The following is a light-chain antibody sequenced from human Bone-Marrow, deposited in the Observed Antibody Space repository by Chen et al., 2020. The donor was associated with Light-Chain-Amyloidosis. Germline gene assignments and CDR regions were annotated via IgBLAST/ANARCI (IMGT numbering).Light chain of an antibody. V-gene: IGLV3-25*03. J-gene: IGLJ2*01. CDR1: DLPTKY. CDR2: RDT. Sequence: SYELTQPPSVSVSPGQTARITCSGDDLPTKYAYWYQQKPGPAPVLVIHRDTERPSGISERFSGSSSGTTATLTISGVQAGDEADYHCQSADSSGTYEVIFGGGTKLTVL. CDR3: QSADSSGTYEVI.